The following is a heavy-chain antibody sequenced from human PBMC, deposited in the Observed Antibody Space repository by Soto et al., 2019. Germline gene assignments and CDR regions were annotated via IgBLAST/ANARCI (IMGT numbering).Heavy chain of an antibody. CDR3: ARAVFSSVLYIDF. CDR2: IYPSGAT. J-gene: IGHJ6*03. CDR1: GASISTRGST. V-gene: IGHV4-30-2*01. D-gene: IGHD3-10*01. Sequence: QLQLQESGSGLVKPSQTLSLTCAISGASISTRGSTWSWIRQPPGKGLEWIGYIYPSGATYYNPSLKGRVTRSLETSKNRFSLNVTSATAADTAVYYCARAVFSSVLYIDFWGQGTTVTVSS.